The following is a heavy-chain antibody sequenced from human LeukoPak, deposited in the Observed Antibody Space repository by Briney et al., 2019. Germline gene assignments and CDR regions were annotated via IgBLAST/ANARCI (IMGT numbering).Heavy chain of an antibody. CDR3: AKDWSIHYYYGMDV. V-gene: IGHV3-30*18. D-gene: IGHD3-3*01. CDR2: ISFDGSKE. CDR1: EFTFSSYG. Sequence: GGSLRLSCAASEFTFSSYGMHWVRQAPGKGLEWVAVISFDGSKEYYADSVKGRFTISRDNSKDMLYLQMNSLRGEDTAVYYCAKDWSIHYYYGMDVWGQGTTVTVSS. J-gene: IGHJ6*02.